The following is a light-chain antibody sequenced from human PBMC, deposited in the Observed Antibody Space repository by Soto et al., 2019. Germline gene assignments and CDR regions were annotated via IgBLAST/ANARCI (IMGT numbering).Light chain of an antibody. CDR2: EVS. Sequence: QSALTQPASVSGSPGQSITISCTGTSSDVGAYKYVSWYQQHPGKAPKVMIYEVSNRPSGVSNRFSGSKSGNTASLTISGLQAEDEADYFCSSYSRSSTLFVFGTATKLTVL. CDR3: SSYSRSSTLFV. J-gene: IGLJ1*01. V-gene: IGLV2-14*01. CDR1: SSDVGAYKY.